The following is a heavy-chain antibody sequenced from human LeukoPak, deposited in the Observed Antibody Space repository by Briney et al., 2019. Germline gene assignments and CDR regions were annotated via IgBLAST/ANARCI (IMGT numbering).Heavy chain of an antibody. Sequence: QTLSLTRAIPVASVSNNSSAWNWIRQSPARGLEWLGSIYYRYKWYNDYAVSVKSRITINPDTSKNQFSLQLNSVTPEDTAVYYCARDRRTTWYFDLWGRGTLVTVSS. J-gene: IGHJ2*01. CDR3: ARDRRTTWYFDL. D-gene: IGHD1-1*01. CDR2: IYYRYKWYN. CDR1: VASVSNNSSA. V-gene: IGHV6-1*01.